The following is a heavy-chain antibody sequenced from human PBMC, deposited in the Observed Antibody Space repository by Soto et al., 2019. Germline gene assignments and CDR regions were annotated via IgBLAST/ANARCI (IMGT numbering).Heavy chain of an antibody. CDR2: IYYSGST. D-gene: IGHD2-21*01. CDR3: ARHPPYCVGMDV. Sequence: PSETLSLTSTVSGGSIISYYWSWFRQPPGRGLEWIGYIYYSGSTSYSPYLKSRVTISVDTSKNQISLMLSSVTAADTAMYYCARHPPYCVGMDVWGQGTTVTVSS. CDR1: GGSIISYY. J-gene: IGHJ6*02. V-gene: IGHV4-59*08.